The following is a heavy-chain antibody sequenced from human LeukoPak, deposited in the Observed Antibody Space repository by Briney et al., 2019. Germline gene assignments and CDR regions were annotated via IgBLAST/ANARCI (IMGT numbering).Heavy chain of an antibody. CDR2: ISSSSSYI. CDR1: GFTFSSYS. Sequence: GGSLRLSCAASGFTFSSYSMNWVRQAPGKGLEWVSSISSSSSYIYYADLVKGRFTISRDNAKNSLYLQMNSLRAEDTAVYYCARDRDYYDSSGYYVDVLGSGYWGQGTLVTVSS. CDR3: ARDRDYYDSSGYYVDVLGSGY. V-gene: IGHV3-21*01. J-gene: IGHJ4*02. D-gene: IGHD3-22*01.